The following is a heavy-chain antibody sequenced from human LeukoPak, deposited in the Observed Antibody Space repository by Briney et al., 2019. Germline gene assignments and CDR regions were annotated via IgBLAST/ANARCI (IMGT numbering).Heavy chain of an antibody. D-gene: IGHD6-19*01. CDR2: IYYSGST. V-gene: IGHV4-59*12. J-gene: IGHJ4*02. Sequence: SETLSLTCTVSGGSISSYYWSWIRQPPGKGLEWIGYIYYSGSTNYNPSLKSRVTISVDTSKNQFSLKLSSVTAADTAVYYCTRDRGQWLVDYWGQGTLVIVSS. CDR3: TRDRGQWLVDY. CDR1: GGSISSYY.